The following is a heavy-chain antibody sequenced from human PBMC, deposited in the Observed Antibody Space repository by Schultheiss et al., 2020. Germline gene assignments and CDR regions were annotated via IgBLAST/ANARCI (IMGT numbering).Heavy chain of an antibody. CDR3: ARLSSSWYANWFDP. CDR1: GGSFSGYY. V-gene: IGHV4-34*01. Sequence: GSLRLSFAVYGGSFSGYYWSWIRQPPGKGLEWIGSIYYSGSTYYNPSLKSRVTISVDTSNNHFSLKLSSVTAADTAVYYCARLSSSWYANWFDPWGQGTLVTVSS. CDR2: IYYSGST. D-gene: IGHD6-13*01. J-gene: IGHJ5*02.